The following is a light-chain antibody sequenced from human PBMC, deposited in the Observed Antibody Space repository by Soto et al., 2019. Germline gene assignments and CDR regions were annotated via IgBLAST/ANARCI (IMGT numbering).Light chain of an antibody. CDR3: QLGT. J-gene: IGKJ1*01. Sequence: DIVMTQSAAPLSVSPGERATLSCRASQSVSSSYLAWYQQKPGKAPRLLIYGASSRATGIPDRFSGSGSGTDFTLTISRLEPEDFAVYYCQLGTFGQGTKVDIK. CDR2: GAS. CDR1: QSVSSSY. V-gene: IGKV3-20*01.